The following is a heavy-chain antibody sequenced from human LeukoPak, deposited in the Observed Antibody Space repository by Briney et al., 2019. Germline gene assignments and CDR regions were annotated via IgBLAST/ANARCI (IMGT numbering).Heavy chain of an antibody. CDR2: ISGSGGST. CDR3: AKDRYYASGSPTRHYYGMDV. D-gene: IGHD3-10*01. Sequence: GRSLRLSCAASGFTFSNYAMTWVRQAPGKGLEWVSVISGSGGSTYYADSVKGRFTISRDNSKNTLYLQMNSLRAEDTAVYYCAKDRYYASGSPTRHYYGMDVWGQGTTVTVSS. CDR1: GFTFSNYA. V-gene: IGHV3-23*01. J-gene: IGHJ6*02.